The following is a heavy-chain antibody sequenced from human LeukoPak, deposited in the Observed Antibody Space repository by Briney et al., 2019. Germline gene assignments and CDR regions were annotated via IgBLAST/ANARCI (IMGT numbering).Heavy chain of an antibody. CDR2: INHSGST. Sequence: PSETLSLTCAVYGGSFSGYYWSWIRQPPGKGLEWIGEINHSGSTNYNPSLKSRVTISVDTSKNQFSLKLSSVTAADTAVYYCARGYDFWSGYYWGVYWGQGTLVTVSS. CDR3: ARGYDFWSGYYWGVY. J-gene: IGHJ4*02. D-gene: IGHD3-3*01. CDR1: GGSFSGYY. V-gene: IGHV4-34*01.